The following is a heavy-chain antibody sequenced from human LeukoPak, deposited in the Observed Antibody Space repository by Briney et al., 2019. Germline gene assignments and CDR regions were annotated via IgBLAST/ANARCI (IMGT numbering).Heavy chain of an antibody. V-gene: IGHV4-4*02. CDR1: GGSISSSYW. J-gene: IGHJ4*02. CDR3: AGGFDYYGSGSYYK. Sequence: PSETLSLTCGVSGGSISSSYWWSWVRQPPGKGLEWIGEIYHSGSTNYNPSLKSRVTISVDTSKNQFSLKLSSVTAADTAVYYCAGGFDYYGSGSYYKWGQGTLVTVSS. CDR2: IYHSGST. D-gene: IGHD3-10*01.